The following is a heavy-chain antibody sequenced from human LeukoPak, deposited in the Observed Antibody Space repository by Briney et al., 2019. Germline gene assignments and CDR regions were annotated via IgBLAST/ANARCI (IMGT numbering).Heavy chain of an antibody. Sequence: GGSLRLSCAASGFTFTTYGMHWVRQAPGKGQQWVAFIFYDGNLKYYGDSVKGRFSISRDNSKNTVSLQMNSLRAEDTAVYYCAKEDSPGWYGVDYWGQGTLVTVSS. J-gene: IGHJ4*02. CDR2: IFYDGNLK. V-gene: IGHV3-30*02. CDR1: GFTFTTYG. CDR3: AKEDSPGWYGVDY. D-gene: IGHD6-19*01.